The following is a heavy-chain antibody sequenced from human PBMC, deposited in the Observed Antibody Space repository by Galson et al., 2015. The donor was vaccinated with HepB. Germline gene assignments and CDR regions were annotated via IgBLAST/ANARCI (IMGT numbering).Heavy chain of an antibody. CDR2: IYYSGST. Sequence: SETLSLTCTVSGGSISSSNYYWGWIRQPPGKGLEWIGSIYYSGSTFYNPSLQSRATISLDKSKNQFSLRLTSVTAADTAVYYCARDLGSGSYPWEHHYGMDVWGQGTSV. J-gene: IGHJ6*02. V-gene: IGHV4-39*07. D-gene: IGHD1-26*01. CDR1: GGSISSSNYY. CDR3: ARDLGSGSYPWEHHYGMDV.